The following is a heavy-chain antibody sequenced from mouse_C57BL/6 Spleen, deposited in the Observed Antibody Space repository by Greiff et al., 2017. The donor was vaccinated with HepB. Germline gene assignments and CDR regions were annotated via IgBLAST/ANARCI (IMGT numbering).Heavy chain of an antibody. J-gene: IGHJ2*01. Sequence: DVKLVESGGGLVKPGGSLKLSCAASGFTFSSYAMSWVRQTPEKRLEWVATISDGGSYTYYPDNVKGRFTISRDNAKNNLYLQMSHLKSEDTAMYYCAREDGDLFDYWGQGTTLTVSS. D-gene: IGHD1-2*01. CDR1: GFTFSSYA. V-gene: IGHV5-4*01. CDR2: ISDGGSYT. CDR3: AREDGDLFDY.